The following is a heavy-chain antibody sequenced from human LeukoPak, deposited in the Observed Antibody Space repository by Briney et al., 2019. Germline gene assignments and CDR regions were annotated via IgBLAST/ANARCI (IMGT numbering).Heavy chain of an antibody. J-gene: IGHJ4*02. CDR3: ARASSSRGSYSRRGEDYFDY. CDR2: INPSAGST. V-gene: IGHV1-46*01. CDR1: GYTLSSYY. D-gene: IGHD1-26*01. Sequence: ASVKVSCKASGYTLSSYYIHWVRQAPGQGLEWMGIINPSAGSTRYAQSFQGRVTMTRDTSSSTVYMELSSLRFDDTAIYYCARASSSRGSYSRRGEDYFDYWGQGTLVTVSS.